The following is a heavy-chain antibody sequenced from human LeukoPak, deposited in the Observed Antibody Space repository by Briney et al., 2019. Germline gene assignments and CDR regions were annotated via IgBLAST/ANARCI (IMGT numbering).Heavy chain of an antibody. CDR3: ARGPGYSSGWYVLSVDY. CDR1: GFTFSSYA. J-gene: IGHJ4*02. CDR2: ISYDGSIK. Sequence: GFLSLSCAASGFTFSSYAMHWVRQAPGKGLEWVAVISYDGSIKYYADSVKGRFTTSRDNSKNMLYLQMNSLSAEDTAVYYCARGPGYSSGWYVLSVDYWGQGTLVTVSS. D-gene: IGHD6-19*01. V-gene: IGHV3-30-3*01.